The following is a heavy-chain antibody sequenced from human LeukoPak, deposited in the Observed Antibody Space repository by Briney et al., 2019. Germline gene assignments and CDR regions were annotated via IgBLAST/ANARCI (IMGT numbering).Heavy chain of an antibody. D-gene: IGHD3-10*01. CDR2: FDPEDGET. V-gene: IGHV1-24*01. CDR3: ATGGTYYYSNTSYHTFDY. CDR1: GYTLTELS. J-gene: IGHJ4*02. Sequence: ASVKVSCKVSGYTLTELSMHWVRLAPGKGLEWMGGFDPEDGETIYAQKFQGRVRMTEDTSTDTANMELSSLRSEDTAVYYCATGGTYYYSNTSYHTFDYWGQGTLLTVSS.